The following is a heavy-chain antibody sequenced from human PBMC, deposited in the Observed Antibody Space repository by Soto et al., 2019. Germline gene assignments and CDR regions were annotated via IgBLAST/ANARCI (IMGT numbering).Heavy chain of an antibody. D-gene: IGHD3-22*01. J-gene: IGHJ3*02. CDR3: ARGGYYYDSSGTAAFDI. CDR2: VYSSGST. V-gene: IGHV4-59*01. CDR1: GGSMSTYY. Sequence: PSETLSLTCTASGGSMSTYYWNWMRQPPGKGLEWIGYVYSSGSTNYNPSLKSRVAISIDTSKKQISLKLTSVTAADTAVYYCARGGYYYDSSGTAAFDIWGQGTMVT.